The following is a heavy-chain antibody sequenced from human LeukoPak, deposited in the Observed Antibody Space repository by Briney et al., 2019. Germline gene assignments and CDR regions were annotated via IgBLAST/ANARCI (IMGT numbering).Heavy chain of an antibody. CDR2: IYYNDNS. D-gene: IGHD6-19*01. J-gene: IGHJ4*02. CDR3: ARQPTVKRGAVASNFDY. Sequence: SETLSLTCSVSGGLITTSIHYWAWLRPPPGKGLEWIASIYYNDNSHNNASLESRVTMSVDTSTNQFSLRLRSVSAADTSVYYCARQPTVKRGAVASNFDYWGRGTLVTVSS. CDR1: GGLITTSIHY. V-gene: IGHV4-39*01.